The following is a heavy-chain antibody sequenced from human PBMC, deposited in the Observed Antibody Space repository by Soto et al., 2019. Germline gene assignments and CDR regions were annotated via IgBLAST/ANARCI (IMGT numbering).Heavy chain of an antibody. CDR1: GGSFRTYT. V-gene: IGHV1-69*02. J-gene: IGHJ3*02. Sequence: QVQLVQSGVEVKKPGSSVKVSCKASGGSFRTYTIFWVRQAPGQGLEWMGRIIPMFEIANYAQKFQGRVTFNAEKSTGTVYMEMIRLTSDDTAIYFCALGSLSAEVFDIWGQGTLVTVSS. CDR2: IIPMFEIA. CDR3: ALGSLSAEVFDI. D-gene: IGHD6-6*01.